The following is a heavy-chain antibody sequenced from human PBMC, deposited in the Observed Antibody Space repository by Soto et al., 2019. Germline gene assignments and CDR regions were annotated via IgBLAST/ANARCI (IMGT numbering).Heavy chain of an antibody. V-gene: IGHV3-33*01. CDR1: GFTFSSYG. CDR2: IWYDGSNK. Sequence: PGGSLRLSCAASGFTFSSYGMHWVRQAPGKGLEWVAVIWYDGSNKYYADSVKGRFTISRDNSKNTLYLQMNSLRAEDTAVYYCARDHRRYCSSTSCRAYFDYWGQGTLVTVPS. J-gene: IGHJ4*02. D-gene: IGHD2-2*01. CDR3: ARDHRRYCSSTSCRAYFDY.